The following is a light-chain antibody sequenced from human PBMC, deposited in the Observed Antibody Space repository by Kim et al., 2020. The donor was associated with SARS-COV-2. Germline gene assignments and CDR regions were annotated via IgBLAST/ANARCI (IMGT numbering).Light chain of an antibody. J-gene: IGLJ3*02. CDR3: GTWDSSLSADWV. CDR2: DNN. Sequence: KVTISCSGSSSNIGNNYGSWYQQLPGTAPKLLIYDNNKRPSGIPDRFSGSKSGTSATLGITGLQTGDEADYYCGTWDSSLSADWVFGGGTQLTVL. V-gene: IGLV1-51*01. CDR1: SSNIGNNY.